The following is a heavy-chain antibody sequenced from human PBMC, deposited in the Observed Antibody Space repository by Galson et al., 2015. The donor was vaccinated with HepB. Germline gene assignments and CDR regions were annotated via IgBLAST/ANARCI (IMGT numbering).Heavy chain of an antibody. J-gene: IGHJ3*02. D-gene: IGHD3-22*01. V-gene: IGHV4-59*08. CDR2: IYYSGST. CDR3: ARYRYYYDSSGYSQDVAFDI. Sequence: SETLSLTCTVSGGSISSYYWSWIRQPPGKGLEWIGYIYYSGSTNYNPSLKSRVTISVDTSKNQFSLKLSSVTAADTAVYYCARYRYYYDSSGYSQDVAFDIWGQGTMVTVSS. CDR1: GGSISSYY.